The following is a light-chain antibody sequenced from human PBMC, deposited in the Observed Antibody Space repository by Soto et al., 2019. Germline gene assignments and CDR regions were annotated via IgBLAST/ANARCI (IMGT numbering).Light chain of an antibody. Sequence: DFQMTQSPSSLSASVGDRVSITCRASQSIGTSLNWYQQKPRKAPKLLIYSASTLQGGGPSRFSGSGSGTDFTLTISSLQPEDFANYYCQQSYTAPFTFGPGTKVDVK. CDR2: SAS. J-gene: IGKJ3*01. CDR3: QQSYTAPFT. V-gene: IGKV1-39*01. CDR1: QSIGTS.